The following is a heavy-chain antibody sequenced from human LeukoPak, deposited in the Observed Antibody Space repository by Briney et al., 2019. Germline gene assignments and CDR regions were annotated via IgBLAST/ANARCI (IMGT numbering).Heavy chain of an antibody. CDR1: GGDISSDSYY. Sequence: PSETLSLTCTVSGGDISSDSYYWGWIRQPPGKELEWIGNIFHRGATYYNPSLKSRVTISVDTSKNQFSVKLTSVTAADTATYYCARDAHIRVAFDVWGQGTKVTVSS. CDR3: ARDAHIRVAFDV. J-gene: IGHJ3*01. D-gene: IGHD3-3*01. V-gene: IGHV4-39*07. CDR2: IFHRGAT.